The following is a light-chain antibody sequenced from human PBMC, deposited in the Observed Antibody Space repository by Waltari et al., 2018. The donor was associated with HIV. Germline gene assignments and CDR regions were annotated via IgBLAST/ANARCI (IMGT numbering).Light chain of an antibody. Sequence: QSALTQPRSVSGSPGQSVTISCTGTRSDGVRYHYVPWYQQYPGRAPTLMMYDVSKRPSGVPDRFSGSKSGNTASLTISGLQTEDEGDYYCCSYAGSYTLVFGGGTKLTVL. CDR3: CSYAGSYTLV. CDR1: RSDGVRYHY. J-gene: IGLJ2*01. CDR2: DVS. V-gene: IGLV2-11*02.